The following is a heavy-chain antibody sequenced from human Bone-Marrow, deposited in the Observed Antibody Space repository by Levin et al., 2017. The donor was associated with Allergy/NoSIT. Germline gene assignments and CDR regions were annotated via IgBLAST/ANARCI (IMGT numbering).Heavy chain of an antibody. Sequence: GGSLRLSCAASGFTFSNYAMHWVRQAPGKGLEWVAVISYDGSNKYYADSVKGRFTISRDNSKNTLYLQMNSLRAEDTAVYYCARDPSGSYSPYYFDYWGQGTLVTVSS. CDR2: ISYDGSNK. D-gene: IGHD1-26*01. CDR3: ARDPSGSYSPYYFDY. J-gene: IGHJ4*02. CDR1: GFTFSNYA. V-gene: IGHV3-30-3*01.